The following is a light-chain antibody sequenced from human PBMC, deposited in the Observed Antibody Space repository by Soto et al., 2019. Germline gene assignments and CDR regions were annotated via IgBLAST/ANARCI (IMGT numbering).Light chain of an antibody. Sequence: DIQMTQSPSAMSASVGDRVTITCRASQSISSYLNWYQQKPGKAPKLLIYAASSLQSGVPSRFSGSGSETEFTLTISSLQPEDFATYYCQQVRTDPLNFGGGTKVDIK. CDR3: QQVRTDPLN. CDR2: AAS. J-gene: IGKJ4*01. V-gene: IGKV1-39*01. CDR1: QSISSY.